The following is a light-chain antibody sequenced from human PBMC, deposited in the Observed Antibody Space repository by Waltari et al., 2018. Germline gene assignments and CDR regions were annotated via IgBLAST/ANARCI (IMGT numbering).Light chain of an antibody. CDR2: ATS. Sequence: DIQMTQSPSSLSASVGDRVTITCRASQGISKALAWFQQKPGKAPQSLIYATSSLQSGVPSKFSGSGSGTAFTLTISSLQPEDFATYYCQQYNSYPFTFGGGTKV. CDR3: QQYNSYPFT. CDR1: QGISKA. J-gene: IGKJ4*01. V-gene: IGKV1-16*02.